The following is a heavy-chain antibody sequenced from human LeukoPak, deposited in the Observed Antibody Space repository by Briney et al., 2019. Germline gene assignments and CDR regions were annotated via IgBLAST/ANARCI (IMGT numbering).Heavy chain of an antibody. CDR1: GFTFISFW. J-gene: IGHJ4*02. CDR3: ARGIPWVVQDY. Sequence: PGGSLRLSFAAPGFTFISFWMSWVRQAPGKGREWGANIKQDGSEKYYVDSVKGRFTISRDNAKNSLYLQMNSLRAEDTAVYYCARGIPWVVQDYWGQGTLVTVSS. V-gene: IGHV3-7*01. CDR2: IKQDGSEK. D-gene: IGHD6-19*01.